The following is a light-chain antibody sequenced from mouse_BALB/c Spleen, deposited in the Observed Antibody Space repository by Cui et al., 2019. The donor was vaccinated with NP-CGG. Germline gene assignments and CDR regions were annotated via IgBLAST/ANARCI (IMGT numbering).Light chain of an antibody. V-gene: IGLV1*01. CDR3: ALWYSNHWV. J-gene: IGLJ1*01. CDR2: GTN. Sequence: QTFVTQESDLTTSPGETVTLTCRSSTGAVTTSNYTNGVQEKPDHLFTVLIGGTNNRAPGVPARFSGSLIGDKPALTITGAQTEDEAIYFCALWYSNHWVFGGGTKLTVL. CDR1: TGAVTTSNY.